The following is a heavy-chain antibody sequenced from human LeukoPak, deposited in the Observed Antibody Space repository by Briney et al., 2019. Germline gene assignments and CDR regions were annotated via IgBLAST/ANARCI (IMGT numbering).Heavy chain of an antibody. D-gene: IGHD2-2*01. Sequence: GGSLRLSCAASGFTFSAFSMHWLRQAPGKGLEYVSGISSNGGSTSYADSVKVRFTISRDNSKNTLYLQMGSQRAEDVAVYYCARVGSTGYYDYWGQGTLVTVSS. J-gene: IGHJ4*02. CDR2: ISSNGGST. CDR1: GFTFSAFS. V-gene: IGHV3-64*02. CDR3: ARVGSTGYYDY.